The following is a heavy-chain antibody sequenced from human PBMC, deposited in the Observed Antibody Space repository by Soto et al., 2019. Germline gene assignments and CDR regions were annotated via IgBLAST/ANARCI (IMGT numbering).Heavy chain of an antibody. CDR3: ATESVQLDNWFAP. V-gene: IGHV4-4*02. D-gene: IGHD2-2*01. Sequence: QVQLQESGPGLVKPSGTLSLTCAVSSVSINSSNWWTWVRQPPGKGLEWIGEIYHSGTTNYNPSLKSRVNISLDKSKNHFSLKVTPMTAADTAIFYCATESVQLDNWFAPWGQGILVTVSS. CDR1: SVSINSSNW. CDR2: IYHSGTT. J-gene: IGHJ5*02.